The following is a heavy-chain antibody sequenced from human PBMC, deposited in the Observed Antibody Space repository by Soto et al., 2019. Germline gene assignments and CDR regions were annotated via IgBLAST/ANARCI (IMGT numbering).Heavy chain of an antibody. J-gene: IGHJ6*02. CDR1: GFTFDEHG. D-gene: IGHD2-8*02. V-gene: IGHV3-9*01. CDR3: AKSTGGTANGMDV. CDR2: ISWNSGTI. Sequence: GGSLRLSCGASGFTFDEHGMHWVRQTPGKGLEWVSGISWNSGTIGYADSVKGRFTISRDNAKNSLYLQMSSLRAEDTALYYCAKSTGGTANGMDVWGQGTTVTVSS.